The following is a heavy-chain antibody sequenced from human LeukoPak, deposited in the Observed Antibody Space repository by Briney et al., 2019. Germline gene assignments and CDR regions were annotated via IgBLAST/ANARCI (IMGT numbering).Heavy chain of an antibody. V-gene: IGHV1-69*05. Sequence: SVKVSCKASGYTFTSYDINWVRQATGQGLEWMGRIIPIFGTANYAQKFQGRVTITTDESTSTAYMELSSLRSEDTAVYYCARDRDYGSGSYYFDYWGQGTLVTVSS. CDR3: ARDRDYGSGSYYFDY. CDR2: IIPIFGTA. D-gene: IGHD3-10*01. J-gene: IGHJ4*02. CDR1: GYTFTSYD.